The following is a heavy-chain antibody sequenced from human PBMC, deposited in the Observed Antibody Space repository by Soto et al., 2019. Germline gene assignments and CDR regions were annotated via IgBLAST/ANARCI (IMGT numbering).Heavy chain of an antibody. CDR2: IRRKANSYTT. CDR1: GLIFSDYH. J-gene: IGHJ6*02. CDR3: AMLGGWSGGSNDMDV. V-gene: IGHV3-72*01. Sequence: EVQLVESGGGLVQPGGSLRLSCAASGLIFSDYHMDWVRQAPGKGLEWVGRIRRKANSYTTEYAASVKGRFTISRDDSKNSLYLQINSLKTEDTAVYYCAMLGGWSGGSNDMDVGGQGTTVTVSS. D-gene: IGHD6-19*01.